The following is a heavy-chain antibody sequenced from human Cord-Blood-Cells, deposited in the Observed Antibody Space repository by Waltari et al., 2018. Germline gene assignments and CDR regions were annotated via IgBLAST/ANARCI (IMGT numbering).Heavy chain of an antibody. J-gene: IGHJ4*02. D-gene: IGHD4-4*01. CDR2: INHSGST. Sequence: QVQLQQWGAGLLKPSEALSLTGAVYGGSSSGYYGSWIRQPTGQGLEWIGEINHSGSTNYNPSLKSRVTISVDTSKNQFSLKLSSVTAADTAVYYCARPGYSNYYFDYWGQGTLVTVSS. CDR3: ARPGYSNYYFDY. V-gene: IGHV4-34*01. CDR1: GGSSSGYY.